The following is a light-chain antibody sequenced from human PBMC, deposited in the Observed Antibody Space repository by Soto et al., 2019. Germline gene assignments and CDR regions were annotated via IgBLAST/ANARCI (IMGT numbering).Light chain of an antibody. CDR1: QSVSSSY. CDR2: DAS. CDR3: QQRSNWT. J-gene: IGKJ1*01. V-gene: IGKV3D-20*02. Sequence: EIVMTQSPATLSVSPGERATLSCRASQSVSSSYLAWYQQKPGQAPRLLIYDASNRATGIPARFSGSGSGTDFTLTISSLEPEDFAVYYCQQRSNWTFGQGTKVDI.